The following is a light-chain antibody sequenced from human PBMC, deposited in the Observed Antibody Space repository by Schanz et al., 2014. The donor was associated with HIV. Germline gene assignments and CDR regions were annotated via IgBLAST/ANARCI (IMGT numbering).Light chain of an antibody. CDR3: QSFDSSLNGVV. V-gene: IGLV1-51*01. Sequence: QSVLTQPPSVSAAPGQKVTISCSGSSSNIGNNYVSWYQQLPGTAPKLLIYDNDRRPSGIPDRFSGSKSGTSATLGITGLQAEDEADYFCQSFDSSLNGVVFGGGTKLTVL. CDR2: DND. J-gene: IGLJ3*02. CDR1: SSNIGNNY.